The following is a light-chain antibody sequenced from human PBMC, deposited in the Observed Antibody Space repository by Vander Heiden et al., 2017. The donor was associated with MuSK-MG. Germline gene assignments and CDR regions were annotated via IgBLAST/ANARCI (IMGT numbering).Light chain of an antibody. V-gene: IGKV2-28*01. J-gene: IGKJ4*01. CDR2: LGS. Sequence: DIVMTQSPLSLPVTPGEPASISCRSSQSLLHSNGYNYLDWYLQKPGQSPQLLIYLGSNRASGVPDRFSGGGSGTDFTLKISRVEAEDVGVYYCRQSLQTPLTFGGGTMVEIK. CDR3: RQSLQTPLT. CDR1: QSLLHSNGYNY.